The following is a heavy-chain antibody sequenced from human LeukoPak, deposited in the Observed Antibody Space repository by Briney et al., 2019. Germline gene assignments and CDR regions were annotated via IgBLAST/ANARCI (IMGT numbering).Heavy chain of an antibody. CDR3: AKRGVVIRVILVGFHKEANYFDS. V-gene: IGHV3-23*01. CDR1: GITLSNYG. D-gene: IGHD3-22*01. Sequence: GGSLRLSCAVSGITLSNYGMSWIRQAPGKGLEWVAGISGSGGRTNYADSVKGRFTVSRDNPKNTLYLQMNSLRAEDTAVYFCAKRGVVIRVILVGFHKEANYFDSWGQGALVTVSS. J-gene: IGHJ4*02. CDR2: ISGSGGRT.